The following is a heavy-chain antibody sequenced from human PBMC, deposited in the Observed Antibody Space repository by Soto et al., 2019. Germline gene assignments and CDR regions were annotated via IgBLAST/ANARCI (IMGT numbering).Heavy chain of an antibody. CDR1: GGTFSSYT. CDR3: ALDGLQQLVPSAFDI. CDR2: IIPILGIA. J-gene: IGHJ3*02. V-gene: IGHV1-69*02. D-gene: IGHD6-13*01. Sequence: SVKVSCKASGGTFSSYTISWVRQAPGQGLEWMGRIIPILGIANYAQKFQGRVTITADKSTSTAYMELSSLRSEDTAVYYCALDGLQQLVPSAFDIWGQGTMVTVSS.